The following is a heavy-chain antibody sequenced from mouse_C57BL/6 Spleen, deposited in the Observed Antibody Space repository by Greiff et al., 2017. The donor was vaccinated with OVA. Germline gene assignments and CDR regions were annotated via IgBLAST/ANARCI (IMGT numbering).Heavy chain of an antibody. CDR2: INPSTGGT. V-gene: IGHV1-42*01. CDR3: AQTAQARSFDY. J-gene: IGHJ2*01. Sequence: VQLQQSGPELVKPGASVKISCKASGYSFTGYYMNWVKQSPEKSLEWIGEINPSTGGTTYNQKFKAKATLTVDKSSSTAYIQLKSLTSEDSAVYYCAQTAQARSFDYWGQGTTLTVSS. D-gene: IGHD3-2*02. CDR1: GYSFTGYY.